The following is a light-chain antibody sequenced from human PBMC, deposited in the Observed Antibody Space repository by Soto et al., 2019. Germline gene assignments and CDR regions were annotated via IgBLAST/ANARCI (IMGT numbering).Light chain of an antibody. CDR1: QSVSSSY. CDR2: GGS. V-gene: IGKV3-20*01. CDR3: QQCAGSPLT. Sequence: EIVLTQSPGTLSLSPGERATLSCRASQSVSSSYLAWYQQKPGQAPRLLIYGGSSRATGIPDRFSGSGSGTDFTLTISRLEPEDFAVYYCQQCAGSPLTFGGGTKVEIK. J-gene: IGKJ4*01.